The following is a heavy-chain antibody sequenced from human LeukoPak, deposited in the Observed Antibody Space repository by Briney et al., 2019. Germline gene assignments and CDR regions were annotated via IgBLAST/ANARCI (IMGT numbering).Heavy chain of an antibody. Sequence: GGSLRLSCAASGFTFRSYWMSWVRQAPGKGLEWVSGISGSGVGTYYADSVKGRFTISRDNSKNTLYLQMNSLRAEDTAVYYCAKESVAGTQHWGQGTLVTVSS. D-gene: IGHD6-19*01. CDR1: GFTFRSYW. V-gene: IGHV3-23*01. J-gene: IGHJ1*01. CDR2: ISGSGVGT. CDR3: AKESVAGTQH.